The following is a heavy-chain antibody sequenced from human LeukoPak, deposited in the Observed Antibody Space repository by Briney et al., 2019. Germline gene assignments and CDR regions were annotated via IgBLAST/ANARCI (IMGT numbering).Heavy chain of an antibody. CDR2: INPNSGGT. CDR1: GYTFTGYY. D-gene: IGHD5-12*01. V-gene: IGHV1-2*02. CDR3: ARDFSGIVATISQSFDY. J-gene: IGHJ4*02. Sequence: GASVKVSCKASGYTFTGYYMHWVRQAPGQGLEWMGWINPNSGGTNYAQKFQGRVTMTRDTSISTAYMELSRLRSDDTAVYYCARDFSGIVATISQSFDYWGQGTLVTVSS.